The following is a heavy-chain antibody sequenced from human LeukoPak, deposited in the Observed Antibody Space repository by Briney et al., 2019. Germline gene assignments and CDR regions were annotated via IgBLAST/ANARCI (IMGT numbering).Heavy chain of an antibody. CDR2: ISAYNGNT. V-gene: IGHV1-18*01. CDR3: ARSRYCSSTSCRGAYNWSDP. CDR1: GYTFTSYG. D-gene: IGHD2-2*01. J-gene: IGHJ5*02. Sequence: GASVKVSCKASGYTFTSYGISWVRQAPGQGLEWMGWISAYNGNTNYAQKLQGRVTMTTDTSTSTAYMELGSLRSDDTAVYYCARSRYCSSTSCRGAYNWSDPWGQGTLVTVSS.